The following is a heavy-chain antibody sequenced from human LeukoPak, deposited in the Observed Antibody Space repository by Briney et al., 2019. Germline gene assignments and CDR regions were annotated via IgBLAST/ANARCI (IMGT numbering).Heavy chain of an antibody. V-gene: IGHV3-30*03. J-gene: IGHJ4*02. Sequence: PGGSLRLSCAASGVTFSSYGMHWVRQAPGKGLEWVALISSDGNDKLYGDSVKGRFTISRDDSKSTLYLQMNSLRAEDTAVYYCARRGEGSSFDYWGQGTLVTVSS. CDR1: GVTFSSYG. CDR3: ARRGEGSSFDY. CDR2: ISSDGNDK. D-gene: IGHD6-6*01.